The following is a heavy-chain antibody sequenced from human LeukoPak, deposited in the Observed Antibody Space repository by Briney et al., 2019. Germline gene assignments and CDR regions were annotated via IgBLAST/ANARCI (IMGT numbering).Heavy chain of an antibody. V-gene: IGHV4-4*02. D-gene: IGHD2-21*02. CDR3: AREGGDTLLSRMDV. J-gene: IGHJ6*03. CDR1: GGSSSISNW. Sequence: SETLSRTCAVSGGSSSISNWGSWVRQPPGKGLECIGEIYRSGSTNYNPSRKSRVTISVEKSKNQFSLKLSSVTAADTAVYYCAREGGDTLLSRMDVWGKGTTVTVSS. CDR2: IYRSGST.